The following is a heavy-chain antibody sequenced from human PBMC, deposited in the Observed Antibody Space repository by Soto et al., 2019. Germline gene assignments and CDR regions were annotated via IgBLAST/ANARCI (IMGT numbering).Heavy chain of an antibody. J-gene: IGHJ5*02. CDR2: VHYSGTT. D-gene: IGHD6-13*01. Sequence: QLQLQESGPGLVKPSETLSLTCSVSGGSISRNSYYWGWIRQPPGKGLEWIGRVHYSGTTVYNPSIESRVTISIDTSKNHFSLKLRSVTAADTAVYFCARPRGTSGWYGSWFDPWGPGALVTVSS. V-gene: IGHV4-39*02. CDR3: ARPRGTSGWYGSWFDP. CDR1: GGSISRNSYY.